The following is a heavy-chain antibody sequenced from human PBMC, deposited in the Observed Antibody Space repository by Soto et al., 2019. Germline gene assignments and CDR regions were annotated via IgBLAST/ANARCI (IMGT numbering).Heavy chain of an antibody. V-gene: IGHV1-18*01. D-gene: IGHD2-2*01. CDR1: GYTFTNYG. CDR3: ARVGAYCVSTSCHDY. J-gene: IGHJ4*02. Sequence: QVQLVQSGAEVKKPGASVKVSCKASGYTFTNYGISWVRQAPGQGLEWMGWISAYNGNTDYAQKLQGRVTMTTDTSTRTAYMELRSLRSDDTAVDYCARVGAYCVSTSCHDYWGQGTLVTVSS. CDR2: ISAYNGNT.